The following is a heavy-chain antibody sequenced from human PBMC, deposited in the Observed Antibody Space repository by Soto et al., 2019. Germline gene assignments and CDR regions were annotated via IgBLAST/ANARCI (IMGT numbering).Heavy chain of an antibody. J-gene: IGHJ4*02. Sequence: QVHLVQSGAEVKQPGASVKVSCKVFGYTFVSYGIAWVRQAPGQGLEWMGWISPYNGNTNYAQTLQGRVTMTTDTSTSTAYMDRASLRSAGTAVYYCVRDQYFFDSSGYYDYWGQGTLVTVSS. V-gene: IGHV1-18*01. CDR2: ISPYNGNT. CDR1: GYTFVSYG. D-gene: IGHD3-22*01. CDR3: VRDQYFFDSSGYYDY.